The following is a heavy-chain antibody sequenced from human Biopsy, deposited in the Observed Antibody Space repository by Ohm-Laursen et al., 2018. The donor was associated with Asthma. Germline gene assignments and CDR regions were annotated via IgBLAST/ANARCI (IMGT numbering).Heavy chain of an antibody. CDR2: ISSTSTYI. V-gene: IGHV3-21*01. CDR1: GFTFSSYV. J-gene: IGHJ4*02. Sequence: LSLTCAASGFTFSSYVMNWVRQAPGKGLEWVSSISSTSTYIYYVDSVKGRFTISRDNAKNSLYLQMNSLRAEDTAVYYCSRDRGESGYDFGRYDYWGQGTLVTVSS. D-gene: IGHD5-12*01. CDR3: SRDRGESGYDFGRYDY.